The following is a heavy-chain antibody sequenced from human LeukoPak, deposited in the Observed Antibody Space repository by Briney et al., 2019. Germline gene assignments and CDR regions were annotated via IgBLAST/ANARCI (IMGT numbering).Heavy chain of an antibody. J-gene: IGHJ4*02. D-gene: IGHD1-26*01. V-gene: IGHV3-7*01. Sequence: PGGSLRLSCAASGLTFSSYWMSWVRQAPGKGLEWVANIKQDGSEKYYVDSVKGRFTISRDNAKNSLYLQMNSLRAEDTAVYYCARGATSRGDFDYWGQGTLVTVSS. CDR1: GLTFSSYW. CDR3: ARGATSRGDFDY. CDR2: IKQDGSEK.